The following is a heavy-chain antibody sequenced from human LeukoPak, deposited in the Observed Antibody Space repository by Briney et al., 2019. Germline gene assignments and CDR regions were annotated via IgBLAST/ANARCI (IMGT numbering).Heavy chain of an antibody. J-gene: IGHJ4*02. CDR1: GGAFSGYY. Sequence: SETLSLTCAVSGGAFSGYYWSWIREPPGQGLGWIGEINHSGSANYNPSLKSRVTISVYTSKNQFSLKLSSVTAADTAVYYCARFLPCSSTNCTPPRLDYWGQGTLVTVSS. V-gene: IGHV4-34*01. CDR2: INHSGSA. CDR3: ARFLPCSSTNCTPPRLDY. D-gene: IGHD2-2*01.